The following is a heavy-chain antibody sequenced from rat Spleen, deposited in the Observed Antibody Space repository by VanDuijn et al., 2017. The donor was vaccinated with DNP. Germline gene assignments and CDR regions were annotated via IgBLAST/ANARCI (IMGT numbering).Heavy chain of an antibody. D-gene: IGHD1-12*02. Sequence: EVQVVESGGGLVQPGRSMKLSCAASGFTFSNYYMAWVRQAPTKGLEWVASISTGIGRSYYRDSVKGRFTISRDNAKSTLYLQMGSLRSEESATYYCATLSYYYDGSYYYEGAMDAWGQGTSVTVSS. CDR3: ATLSYYYDGSYYYEGAMDA. CDR1: GFTFSNYY. J-gene: IGHJ4*01. CDR2: ISTGIGRS. V-gene: IGHV5S11*01.